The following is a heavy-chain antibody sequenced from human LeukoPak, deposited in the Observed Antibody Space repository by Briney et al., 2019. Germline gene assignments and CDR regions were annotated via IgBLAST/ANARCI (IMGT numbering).Heavy chain of an antibody. Sequence: ASVKVSCKASGHTFTGYYMHWVRQARGQGLEWMGRINPNSGGTNYAQKFQGRVTMTRDTSISTAYMELSRLRSDDTAVYYCARVVTGTPVTPTYYFDYWGQGTLVTVSS. V-gene: IGHV1-2*06. D-gene: IGHD4-17*01. CDR1: GHTFTGYY. CDR3: ARVVTGTPVTPTYYFDY. J-gene: IGHJ4*02. CDR2: INPNSGGT.